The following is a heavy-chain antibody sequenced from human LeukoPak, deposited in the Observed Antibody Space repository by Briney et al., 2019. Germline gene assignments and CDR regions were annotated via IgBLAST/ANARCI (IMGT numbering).Heavy chain of an antibody. CDR3: ARGVLEWLSRNYYMDV. CDR1: GGTFSSYA. Sequence: SVKVSCKASGGTFSSYAINWVRQAPGQGLEWMGGIIPIFGTAKYAQKFQGRVTITTDESTSTAYMELSSLRSEDTAVYYCARGVLEWLSRNYYMDVWGKGTTVTVSS. D-gene: IGHD3-3*01. J-gene: IGHJ6*03. CDR2: IIPIFGTA. V-gene: IGHV1-69*05.